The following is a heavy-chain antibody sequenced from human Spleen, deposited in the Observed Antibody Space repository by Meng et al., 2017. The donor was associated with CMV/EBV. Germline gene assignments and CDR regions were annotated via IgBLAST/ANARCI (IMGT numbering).Heavy chain of an antibody. CDR1: GYIFKDYA. CDR3: ARDGWQQSYYFDH. CDR2: INAGTGDT. D-gene: IGHD6-13*01. V-gene: IGHV1-3*01. Sequence: QVQLVQTGAEVKNPGASVTLSCKTSGYIFKDYAMHWVRQAPGQRLEWMGWINAGTGDTKYSQKFQGRVTITRDTSASIGYMEVSSLRFEDTAVYYCARDGWQQSYYFDHWGQGALVTVSS. J-gene: IGHJ4*02.